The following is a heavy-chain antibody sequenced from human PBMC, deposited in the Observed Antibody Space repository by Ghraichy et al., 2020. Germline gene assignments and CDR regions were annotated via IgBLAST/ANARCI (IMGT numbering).Heavy chain of an antibody. CDR1: GGSISSYY. Sequence: SETLSLTCTVTGGSISSYYWSWIRQPPGKGLEWIGYIYYSGSNNYNPSLKSRVTISVDTSKNQFSLKLSSVTAADTAVYYCARFVPSWGTYYYYMDVWGKGTTVTVSS. D-gene: IGHD7-27*01. CDR3: ARFVPSWGTYYYYMDV. J-gene: IGHJ6*03. CDR2: IYYSGSN. V-gene: IGHV4-59*08.